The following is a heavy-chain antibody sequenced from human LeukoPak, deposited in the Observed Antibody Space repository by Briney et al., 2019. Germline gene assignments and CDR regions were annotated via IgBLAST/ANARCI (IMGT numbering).Heavy chain of an antibody. Sequence: GASVKVSCKASGYTFASYGISWVRQAPGQGLEWMGWINPNSGGTNYGQNFQGRVTMTRDTSISTAYMELSRLRSDDTAVYYCARARWGVGATSWGQGTLVTVSS. CDR1: GYTFASYG. CDR2: INPNSGGT. J-gene: IGHJ4*02. V-gene: IGHV1-2*02. D-gene: IGHD1-26*01. CDR3: ARARWGVGATS.